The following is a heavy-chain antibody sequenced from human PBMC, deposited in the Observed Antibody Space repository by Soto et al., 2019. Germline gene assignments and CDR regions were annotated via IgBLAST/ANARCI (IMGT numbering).Heavy chain of an antibody. CDR3: ARDYALSYYHYGLDV. CDR2: ISYDGSNK. Sequence: PGGSLRLSCAASGFTFSSYVMHWVRQAPGKGLEWVAVISYDGSNKYYAESVKGRFTISRDNSKNTLYLQMNRLRAEDRFLYYCARDYALSYYHYGLDVWGQGTTVTVSS. V-gene: IGHV3-30*03. D-gene: IGHD3-16*01. J-gene: IGHJ6*02. CDR1: GFTFSSYV.